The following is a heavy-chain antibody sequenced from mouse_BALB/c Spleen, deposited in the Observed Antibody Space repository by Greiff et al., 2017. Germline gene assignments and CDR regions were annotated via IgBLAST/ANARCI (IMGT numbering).Heavy chain of an antibody. Sequence: VKLQESGPDLVAPSQSLSITCTVSGFSLTSYGVHWVRQPPGKGLEWLVVIWSDGSTTYNSALKSRLSISKDNSKSQVFLKMNSLQTDDTAMYYCARHGVRHYYAMDYWGQGTSVTVSS. CDR1: GFSLTSYG. D-gene: IGHD2-14*01. V-gene: IGHV2-6-2*01. CDR3: ARHGVRHYYAMDY. J-gene: IGHJ4*01. CDR2: IWSDGST.